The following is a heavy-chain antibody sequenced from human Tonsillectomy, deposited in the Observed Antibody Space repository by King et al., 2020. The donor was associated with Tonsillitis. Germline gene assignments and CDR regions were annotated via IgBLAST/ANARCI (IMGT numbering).Heavy chain of an antibody. CDR2: IYTSRST. D-gene: IGHD3-3*01. J-gene: IGHJ4*02. CDR3: ARSDFWSGYYNF. CDR1: GGSISGYY. V-gene: IGHV4-4*07. Sequence: VQLQESGPGLVKPSEALSLTCTVSGGSISGYYWSLVRPPSGKGLEWIGRIYTSRSTNYNPSLNSRVTMSVDTYKNQISRKLSSVTAADTAVYYCARSDFWSGYYNFWGQGTLVTVSS.